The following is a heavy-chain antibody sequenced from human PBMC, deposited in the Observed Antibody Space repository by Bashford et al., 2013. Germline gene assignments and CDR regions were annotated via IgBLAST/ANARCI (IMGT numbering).Heavy chain of an antibody. CDR3: ARWGTYHSDSITFYPDH. CDR2: INPNRGDT. Sequence: ASVKVSCTASGYTFTDYHVHWVRQAPGQGLEWMGWINPNRGDTNYAQNFQGRVSMTRDTSISTAYLELSRLKSEDTAMYYCARWGTYHSDSITFYPDHWGQGTLVTVSS. CDR1: GYTFTDYH. J-gene: IGHJ4*02. D-gene: IGHD3-16*01. V-gene: IGHV1-2*02.